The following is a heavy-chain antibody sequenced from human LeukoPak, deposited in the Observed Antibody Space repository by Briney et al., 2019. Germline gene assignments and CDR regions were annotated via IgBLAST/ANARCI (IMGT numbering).Heavy chain of an antibody. Sequence: GGSLRLSCAASGFTFSSYAMSWVRRAPGKGLEWVSAISGSGGSTYYADSVKGRFTISRDNSKSTLYLQMNSLRAEDTAVYYCAKDLGRGYSPFDYWGQGTLVTVSS. CDR1: GFTFSSYA. V-gene: IGHV3-23*01. D-gene: IGHD5-18*01. CDR3: AKDLGRGYSPFDY. CDR2: ISGSGGST. J-gene: IGHJ4*02.